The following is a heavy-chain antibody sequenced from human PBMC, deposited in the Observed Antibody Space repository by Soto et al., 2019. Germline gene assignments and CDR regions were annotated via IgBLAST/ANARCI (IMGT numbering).Heavy chain of an antibody. V-gene: IGHV5-51*01. CDR1: GYSFTSYW. D-gene: IGHD2-2*01. CDR3: ASHSSYCSSTSCYREVGYYYGMDV. J-gene: IGHJ6*02. Sequence: GESLKISCKGSGYSFTSYWIGWVRQMPGKGLEWMGIIYPGDSDTRYSPSFQGQVTISADKSISTAYLQWSSLKASDTAMYYCASHSSYCSSTSCYREVGYYYGMDVWGQGTTVTVPS. CDR2: IYPGDSDT.